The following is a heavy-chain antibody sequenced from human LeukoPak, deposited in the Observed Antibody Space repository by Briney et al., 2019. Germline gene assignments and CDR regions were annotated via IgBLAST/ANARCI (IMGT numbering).Heavy chain of an antibody. V-gene: IGHV3-30-3*01. CDR2: ISDDGSNK. Sequence: GGSLRLSCAASGFTFSSHAMHWVRQAPGKGLEWVAVISDDGSNKYYADSVKGRFIISRDNSKNTLYLQMNSLRAEDTAVYYCARDVTWYYDILTGAFDIWGQGTMVTVSS. D-gene: IGHD3-9*01. CDR3: ARDVTWYYDILTGAFDI. CDR1: GFTFSSHA. J-gene: IGHJ3*02.